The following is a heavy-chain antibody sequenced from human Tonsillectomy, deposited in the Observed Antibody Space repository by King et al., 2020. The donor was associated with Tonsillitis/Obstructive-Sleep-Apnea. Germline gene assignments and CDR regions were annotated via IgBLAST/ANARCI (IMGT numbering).Heavy chain of an antibody. J-gene: IGHJ4*02. V-gene: IGHV2-26*01. CDR2: IFSNDEK. CDR3: AGEVEMATMGVVAFDY. CDR1: GFSLSNARMG. Sequence: VTLKESGPVLVKPTETLTLTCTVSGFSLSNARMGVSWIRQPPGKALEWLAHIFSNDEKSYSTSLKSRLTISKDTSKSQVVLTMTNMDSVDTATYYCAGEVEMATMGVVAFDYWGQGTLVTVSS. D-gene: IGHD5-24*01.